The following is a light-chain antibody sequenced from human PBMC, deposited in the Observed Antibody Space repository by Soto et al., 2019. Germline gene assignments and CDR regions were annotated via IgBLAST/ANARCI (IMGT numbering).Light chain of an antibody. J-gene: IGLJ1*01. CDR3: SSYAGSYTYV. CDR1: SSDVGGYNY. CDR2: EVT. V-gene: IGLV2-14*01. Sequence: QSALTQPASVSGSPGQSITISCTGTSSDVGGYNYVSWYQQYPGKAPKLMIYEVTHRPSGVSNRFSGSKSGNTASLTISGLQAEDEANYYCSSYAGSYTYVFGTGTKVTVL.